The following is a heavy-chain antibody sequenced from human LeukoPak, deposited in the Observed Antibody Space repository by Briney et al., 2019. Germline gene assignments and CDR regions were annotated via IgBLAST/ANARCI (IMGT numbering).Heavy chain of an antibody. Sequence: GGSLRLSCTASGFTFSGYSMNWIRQAPGKGLEWVSSFGTRSTSIYHAGSVKGRFAISRDNAKNSLYLQMNSLRAEDTALYYCAREVSEGFDFWGQGTLVAVSS. V-gene: IGHV3-21*01. CDR1: GFTFSGYS. J-gene: IGHJ4*02. CDR2: FGTRSTSI. CDR3: AREVSEGFDF. D-gene: IGHD3-22*01.